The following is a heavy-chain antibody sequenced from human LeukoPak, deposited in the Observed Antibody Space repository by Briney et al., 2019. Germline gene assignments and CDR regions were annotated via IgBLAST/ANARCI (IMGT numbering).Heavy chain of an antibody. CDR1: GFTFDDHG. CDR2: ISWSSGII. CDR3: ARVGGGYSYDATFDY. D-gene: IGHD5-18*01. V-gene: IGHV3-9*01. J-gene: IGHJ4*02. Sequence: PGRSLRLSCAASGFTFDDHGMHWVRQLPGKGLQWVSGISWSSGIIGYADSVKGRFTISRDNAKNSLYLQMNSLRAEDTAVYYCARVGGGYSYDATFDYWGQGTLVTASS.